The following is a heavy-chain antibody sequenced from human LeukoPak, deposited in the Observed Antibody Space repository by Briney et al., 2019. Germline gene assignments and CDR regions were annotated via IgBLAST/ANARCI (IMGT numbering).Heavy chain of an antibody. J-gene: IGHJ4*02. CDR2: ISSSSSTI. CDR3: ARDPAIQSWLSAYYFDY. D-gene: IGHD5-18*01. CDR1: GFPFSTYS. Sequence: GGSLRLSCVTSGFPFSTYSTNWVRQAPGKGLEWVSYISSSSSTIYYADSVKGRFTISRDSAKNSLHLQMNSLRAEDTGVYYCARDPAIQSWLSAYYFDYWGQGALVTVSS. V-gene: IGHV3-48*01.